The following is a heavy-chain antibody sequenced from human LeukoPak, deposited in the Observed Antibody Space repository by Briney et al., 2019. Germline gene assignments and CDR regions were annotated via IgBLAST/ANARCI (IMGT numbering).Heavy chain of an antibody. CDR1: GGSFSGYY. CDR3: AREYCGGDCYENWFDP. J-gene: IGHJ5*02. D-gene: IGHD2-21*02. V-gene: IGHV4-34*01. Sequence: SETLSLTCAVYGGSFSGYYWSWIRQPPGKGLEWIGEINHSGSTYYNPSLKSRVTISVDTSKNQFSLKLSSVTAADTAVYYCAREYCGGDCYENWFDPWGQGTLVTVSS. CDR2: INHSGST.